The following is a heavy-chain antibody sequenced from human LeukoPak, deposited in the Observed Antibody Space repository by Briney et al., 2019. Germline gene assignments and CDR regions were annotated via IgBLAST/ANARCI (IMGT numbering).Heavy chain of an antibody. J-gene: IGHJ4*02. V-gene: IGHV1-69*13. CDR1: GGTFSNYA. Sequence: SVKVSCTASGGTFSNYAISWVRQAPGQGLEWMGGIIPIFGTANYAQKFQGRVTITADESTSTAYMELSSLRSEDTAVYYCARGVAGRYYFDYWGQGTLVTVSS. CDR2: IIPIFGTA. D-gene: IGHD3-10*01. CDR3: ARGVAGRYYFDY.